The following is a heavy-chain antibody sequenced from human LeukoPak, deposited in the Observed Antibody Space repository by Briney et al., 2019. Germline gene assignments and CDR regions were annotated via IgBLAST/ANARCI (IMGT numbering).Heavy chain of an antibody. CDR3: ARLNNPSSGWAYYFDY. J-gene: IGHJ4*02. CDR1: GFTVSSNY. CDR2: IYSGGST. V-gene: IGHV3-53*01. D-gene: IGHD6-19*01. Sequence: GGSLRLSCAASGFTVSSNYMSWVRQAPGKGLEWVSVIYSGGSTYYADSVKGRFTISRDNSKNTLYLQMNSLRAEDTAVYYCARLNNPSSGWAYYFDYWGQGTPVTVSS.